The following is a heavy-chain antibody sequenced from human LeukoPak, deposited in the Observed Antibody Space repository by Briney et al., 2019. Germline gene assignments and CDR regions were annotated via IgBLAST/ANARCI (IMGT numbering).Heavy chain of an antibody. Sequence: GGSLRLSCAASGLTRSNYGMSWVRQAPGKGLEWVSVVSGSGSETYSADSVKGRFTISRDNSKNTLYLQMNSLRVEDTAVYFCAKAIGGSSYSPPLIWGQGTMVTVSS. V-gene: IGHV3-23*01. D-gene: IGHD2-15*01. J-gene: IGHJ3*02. CDR2: VSGSGSET. CDR3: AKAIGGSSYSPPLI. CDR1: GLTRSNYG.